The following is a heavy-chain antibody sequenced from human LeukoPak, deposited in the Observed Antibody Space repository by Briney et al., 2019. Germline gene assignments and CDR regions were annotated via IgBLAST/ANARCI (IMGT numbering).Heavy chain of an antibody. CDR2: ITASGTAM. V-gene: IGHV3-48*02. J-gene: IGHJ4*02. CDR1: GFTFSSYS. CDR3: ASSGSYRFDY. Sequence: GGSLRLSCAASGFTFSSYSMNWVRQAPGKGLEWVSHITASGTAMFYAGSVKGRFTISRDNAKNSLYLQMNSLRDEDTAVYYCASSGSYRFDYWGQGTPVTVSS. D-gene: IGHD1-26*01.